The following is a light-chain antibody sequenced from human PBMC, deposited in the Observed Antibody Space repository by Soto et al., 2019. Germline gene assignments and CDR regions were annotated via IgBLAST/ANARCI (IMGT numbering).Light chain of an antibody. CDR1: QSVSSSY. J-gene: IGKJ1*01. CDR3: QHYDNSPRT. V-gene: IGKV3-20*01. CDR2: GAS. Sequence: EIVLTQSPGTLSLSPGERATLSCRASQSVSSSYLAWYQQKAGQAPRLLIYGASSRATGLPDRFSGSGSGTDFTLTISRLEPEDFAMYYCQHYDNSPRTFGQGTKVEIK.